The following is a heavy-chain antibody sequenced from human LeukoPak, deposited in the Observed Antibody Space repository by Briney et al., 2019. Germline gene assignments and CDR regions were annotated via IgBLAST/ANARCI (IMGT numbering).Heavy chain of an antibody. CDR1: GGSINNYY. D-gene: IGHD4-23*01. Sequence: SETLSHTCAVSGGSINNYYWSWIRQPPGKELEWIGYIYYSGSTNYNPSLKSRVTISIDTSKNQFSLKLNSVTAADTAVYYCATLTVASRGRGPTYYMDVWGKGTTVTVSS. J-gene: IGHJ6*03. CDR2: IYYSGST. V-gene: IGHV4-59*08. CDR3: ATLTVASRGRGPTYYMDV.